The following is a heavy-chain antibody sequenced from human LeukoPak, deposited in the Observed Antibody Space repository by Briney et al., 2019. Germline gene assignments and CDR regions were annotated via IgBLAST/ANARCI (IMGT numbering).Heavy chain of an antibody. D-gene: IGHD1-26*01. J-gene: IGHJ4*02. CDR2: ISAYNGNT. CDR1: GYTFTSYG. Sequence: ASVKVSCKASGYTFTSYGISWVRQAPGQGLEWMGWISAYNGNTNYAQKLQGRVTMTTDTSTSTAYMELSSLRSDDTAVYYCAREASGSGSYPFDYWGQGTLVTVSS. V-gene: IGHV1-18*01. CDR3: AREASGSGSYPFDY.